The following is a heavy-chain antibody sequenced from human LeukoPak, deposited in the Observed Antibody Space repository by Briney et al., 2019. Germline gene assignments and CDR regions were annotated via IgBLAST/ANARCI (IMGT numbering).Heavy chain of an antibody. CDR2: ISSSSSTI. CDR3: AIRSDYGDFVPDAFDI. Sequence: GGSLRLSCAASGFTFSSYSMNWVRQAPGKGLEWVSYISSSSSTIYYADSEKGRFTISRDNAKNSLYLQMNSLRAEDTAVYYCAIRSDYGDFVPDAFDIWGQGTMVTVSS. J-gene: IGHJ3*02. CDR1: GFTFSSYS. D-gene: IGHD4-17*01. V-gene: IGHV3-48*01.